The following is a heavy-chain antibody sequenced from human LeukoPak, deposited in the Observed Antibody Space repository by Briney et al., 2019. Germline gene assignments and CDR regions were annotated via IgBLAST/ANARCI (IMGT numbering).Heavy chain of an antibody. CDR1: GGSISSTSYY. D-gene: IGHD3-16*01. CDR2: IHYSGST. V-gene: IGHV4-39*07. J-gene: IGHJ4*02. Sequence: SETLSLTCTVSGGSISSTSYYWVWIRQPPGKGLEWIGSIHYSGSTFYNPSLKSRVTIAEEKSKNNVSLKMSSVPAAAKAVYYCALITFDRLYYFDYWSQGTLVTVSS. CDR3: ALITFDRLYYFDY.